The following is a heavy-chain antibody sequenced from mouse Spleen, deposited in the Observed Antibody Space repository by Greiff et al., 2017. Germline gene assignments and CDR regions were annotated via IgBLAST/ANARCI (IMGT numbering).Heavy chain of an antibody. CDR2: INPNNGGT. V-gene: IGHV1-26*01. CDR1: GYTFTDYY. Sequence: VQLQQSGPELVKPGASVKISCKASGYTFTDYYMNWVKQSHGKSLEWIGDINPNNGGTSYNQKFKGKATLTVDKSSSTAYMELRSLTSEDSAVYYCAREFSGSSYYPFAYWGQGTLVTVSA. D-gene: IGHD1-1*01. CDR3: AREFSGSSYYPFAY. J-gene: IGHJ3*01.